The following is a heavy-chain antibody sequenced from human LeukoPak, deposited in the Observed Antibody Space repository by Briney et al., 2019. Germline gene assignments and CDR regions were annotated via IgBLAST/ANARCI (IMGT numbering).Heavy chain of an antibody. V-gene: IGHV3-30*18. CDR1: GFTFSSYG. J-gene: IGHJ3*02. Sequence: PGGSLRLSCAASGFTFSSYGMHWVRQAPGKGLEWVAVISYDGSNKYYADSVKGRFTISRDNSKNTLYLQMNSLRAEDTAVYYCAKAESTLAFDIWGQGTMVTVSS. CDR2: ISYDGSNK. CDR3: AKAESTLAFDI. D-gene: IGHD1-14*01.